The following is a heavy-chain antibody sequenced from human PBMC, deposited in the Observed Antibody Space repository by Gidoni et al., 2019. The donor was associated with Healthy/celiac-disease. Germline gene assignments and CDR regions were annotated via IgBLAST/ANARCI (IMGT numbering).Heavy chain of an antibody. V-gene: IGHV4-31*03. CDR2: IYYSGST. CDR1: GGSISSGGYY. D-gene: IGHD2-2*01. J-gene: IGHJ6*02. Sequence: QVQLQESRPGLVKPSQTLSLTCTVSGGSISSGGYYWSWIRQNPGKGLEWNGYIYYSGSTYYNPSLKSRVTISVDTSKNQFSLKLSSVTAADTAVYYCARDGGYCSSTSCRSDYYYGMDVWGQGTTVTVSS. CDR3: ARDGGYCSSTSCRSDYYYGMDV.